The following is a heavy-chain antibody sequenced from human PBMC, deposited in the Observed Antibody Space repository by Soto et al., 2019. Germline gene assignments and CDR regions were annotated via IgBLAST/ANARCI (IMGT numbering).Heavy chain of an antibody. Sequence: ASVKVSCKASGNTSPTYAMHWVRQAPGQGLEWMGWINPNSGGTNYAQKFQGWVTMTRDTSISTAYMELSRLRSDDTAVYYCARELRFLEYYYYGMDVWGQGTTVTVSS. V-gene: IGHV1-2*04. CDR1: GNTSPTYA. J-gene: IGHJ6*02. CDR3: ARELRFLEYYYYGMDV. CDR2: INPNSGGT. D-gene: IGHD3-3*01.